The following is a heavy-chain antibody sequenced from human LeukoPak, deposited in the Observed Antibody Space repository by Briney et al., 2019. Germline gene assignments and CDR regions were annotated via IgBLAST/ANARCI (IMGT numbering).Heavy chain of an antibody. V-gene: IGHV3-53*01. J-gene: IGHJ6*03. CDR3: ARDRYGYYYMDV. D-gene: IGHD1-1*01. CDR1: GFTVSSNY. CDR2: IYSGGST. Sequence: PGGSLRLSCAVIGFTVSSNYMNWVRQAPGKGLEWVSVIYSGGSTYYADSVKGRFTISRDNSMNTLYLQMNNLRAEDTAVYYCARDRYGYYYMDVWGKGTTVTVSS.